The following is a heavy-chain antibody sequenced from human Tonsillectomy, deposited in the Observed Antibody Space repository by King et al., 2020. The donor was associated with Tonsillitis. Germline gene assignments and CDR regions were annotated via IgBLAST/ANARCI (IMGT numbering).Heavy chain of an antibody. Sequence: VQLVESGAEVKKPGESLRISCTGSGYSFTSYWISWVRQMPGKGLEWMGTIDPTDSYTDYSPSFQGHVTISADKSISTAYLQWSSLKASDTAMYYCARLELGYYDSSGYYKNYFDYWGQGTLVTVSS. D-gene: IGHD3-22*01. V-gene: IGHV5-10-1*03. J-gene: IGHJ4*02. CDR2: IDPTDSYT. CDR1: GYSFTSYW. CDR3: ARLELGYYDSSGYYKNYFDY.